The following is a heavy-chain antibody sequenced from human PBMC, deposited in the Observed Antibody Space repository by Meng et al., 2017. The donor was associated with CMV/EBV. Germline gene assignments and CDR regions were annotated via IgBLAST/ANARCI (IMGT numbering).Heavy chain of an antibody. CDR2: MYSGGSST. CDR3: ASGGIGVWFGEKGGGYYSMDV. Sequence: ESPKLSCAASGFTFSSYAMSWVRQAPGTGLEWVSVMYSGGSSTYYADSVKGRFTISRDNPKNSLYLQMNSLRAEDTAVYYCASGGIGVWFGEKGGGYYSMDVWGQGTTVTVSS. CDR1: GFTFSSYA. J-gene: IGHJ6*02. V-gene: IGHV3-23*03. D-gene: IGHD3-10*01.